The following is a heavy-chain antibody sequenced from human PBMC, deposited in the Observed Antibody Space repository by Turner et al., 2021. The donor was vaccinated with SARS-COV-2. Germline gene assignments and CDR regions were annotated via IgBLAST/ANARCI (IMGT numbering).Heavy chain of an antibody. CDR3: AKGPMYSSGWTDG. CDR1: GFTFISYA. V-gene: IGHV3-23*01. J-gene: IGHJ4*02. CDR2: ISGSGGST. Sequence: EVQLLASGGGLVQPGGSLRLSCAASGFTFISYAMSWVRQAPGKGLEWVSDISGSGGSTYYADSVKGRFTISRDNSKNTLYLQMNSLRAEDTAVYYCAKGPMYSSGWTDGWGQGTLVTVSS. D-gene: IGHD6-19*01.